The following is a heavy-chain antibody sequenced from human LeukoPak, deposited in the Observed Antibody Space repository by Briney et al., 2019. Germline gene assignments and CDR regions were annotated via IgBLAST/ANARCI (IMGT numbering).Heavy chain of an antibody. J-gene: IGHJ3*02. CDR2: ISRSSSSI. V-gene: IGHV3-48*04. CDR3: AREPPTADDAFDI. D-gene: IGHD6-13*01. CDR1: GFTFSSYS. Sequence: GSLRLSCAASGFTFSSYSMNWVRLAPGKGLEWLSYISRSSSSILYADSVKGRFTISRDNAKNSVYLQMNSLRAEDTAVYYCAREPPTADDAFDIWGQGTMVTVSS.